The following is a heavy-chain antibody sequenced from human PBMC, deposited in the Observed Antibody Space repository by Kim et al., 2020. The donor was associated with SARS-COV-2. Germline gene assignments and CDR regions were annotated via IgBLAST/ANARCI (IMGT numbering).Heavy chain of an antibody. Sequence: YPDPLKGRFTVSGDNSKNRLFLQMNSLRAEDTAVYYCVSLGYCSGITCLDYWGQGTLVTVSS. V-gene: IGHV3-33*01. CDR3: VSLGYCSGITCLDY. J-gene: IGHJ4*02. D-gene: IGHD2-15*01.